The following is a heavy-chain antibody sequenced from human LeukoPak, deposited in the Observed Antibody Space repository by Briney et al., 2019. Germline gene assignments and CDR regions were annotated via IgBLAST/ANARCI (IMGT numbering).Heavy chain of an antibody. CDR3: ARDFDRSGDYHHFDV. Sequence: ETLSLTCTVSGGSISSYYWSWIRQPPGKGLEWVSSISSSSSYIYYADSVKGRFTISRDNAKNSLYLQMDSLRAEDTAVYYCARDFDRSGDYHHFDVWGQGTLVTVSS. J-gene: IGHJ4*02. CDR2: ISSSSSYI. CDR1: GGSISSYY. D-gene: IGHD3-9*01. V-gene: IGHV3-21*01.